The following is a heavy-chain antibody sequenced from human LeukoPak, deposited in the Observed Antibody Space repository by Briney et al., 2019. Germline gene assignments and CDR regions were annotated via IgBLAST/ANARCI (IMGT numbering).Heavy chain of an antibody. V-gene: IGHV3-74*01. CDR1: GFAFSRYR. D-gene: IGHD2/OR15-2a*01. CDR3: TRVSTTDDY. J-gene: IGHJ4*02. CDR2: INSDGRSA. Sequence: GGSLRLSCAASGFAFSRYRMHWVRQAPGKGLVWVSRINSDGRSAVYADSVKGRFTISRDNAKNTLYLQMDSLRAEDTAVYYCTRVSTTDDYWGQGTLVTVSS.